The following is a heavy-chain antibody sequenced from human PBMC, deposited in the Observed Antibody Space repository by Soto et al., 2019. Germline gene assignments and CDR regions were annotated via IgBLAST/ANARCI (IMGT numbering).Heavy chain of an antibody. V-gene: IGHV4-59*08. CDR1: GGSISSYY. CDR2: IYYSGYT. CDR3: ARYLVGSGNWFEP. D-gene: IGHD3-10*01. J-gene: IGHJ5*02. Sequence: PSETLSLTFTVYGGSISSYYWSWIRQPPGKGLEWSGYIYYSGYTNYNPSLKRRVTISVDTSKNQFSLKLSSVTAADPAVYYCARYLVGSGNWFEPWGQGTLVTVS.